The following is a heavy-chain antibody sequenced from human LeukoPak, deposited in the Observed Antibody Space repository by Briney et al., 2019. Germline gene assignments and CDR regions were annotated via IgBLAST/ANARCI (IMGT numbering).Heavy chain of an antibody. V-gene: IGHV3-7*05. CDR1: GLTFSNYW. CDR2: IKQDGSEK. D-gene: IGHD3-16*02. J-gene: IGHJ4*02. CDR3: ARDSSPGYYDYVWGTYPRY. Sequence: GGSLRLSCAASGLTFSNYWMSWVRQAPGKGLEWVANIKQDGSEKYYMDSVKGRFTISRDNAKSSLFLQMNSLRAEDTAVYYCARDSSPGYYDYVWGTYPRYWGQGTLVTVSS.